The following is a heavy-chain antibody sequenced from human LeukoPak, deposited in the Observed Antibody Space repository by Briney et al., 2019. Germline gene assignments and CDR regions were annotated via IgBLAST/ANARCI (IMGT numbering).Heavy chain of an antibody. CDR1: GFTSSSYS. CDR2: ISSSSSTI. Sequence: TGGSLRLSCAASGFTSSSYSMNWVRQAPGKGLEWVSYISSSSSTIYYADSVKGRFTISRDNAKNSLYLQMNSLRAEDTAVYYCAVARTYYYYYMDVWGKGTTVTVSS. CDR3: AVARTYYYYYMDV. J-gene: IGHJ6*03. D-gene: IGHD1-14*01. V-gene: IGHV3-48*01.